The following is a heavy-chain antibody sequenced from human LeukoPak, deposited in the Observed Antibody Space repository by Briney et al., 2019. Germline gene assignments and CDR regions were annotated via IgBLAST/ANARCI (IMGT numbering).Heavy chain of an antibody. CDR3: AREPQYYYGMDV. Sequence: GGSLGLSCAASGFTFSSYGMHWVRQAPGKGLEWVAVIWYDGSNKYYADSVKGRFTISRDNSKNTLYLQMNSLRAEDTAVYYCAREPQYYYGMDVWGQGTTVTVSS. V-gene: IGHV3-33*01. J-gene: IGHJ6*02. CDR1: GFTFSSYG. CDR2: IWYDGSNK.